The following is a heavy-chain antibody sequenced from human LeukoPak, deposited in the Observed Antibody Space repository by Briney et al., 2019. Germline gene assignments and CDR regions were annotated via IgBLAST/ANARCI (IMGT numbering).Heavy chain of an antibody. D-gene: IGHD2-2*01. CDR3: ARAPTVSVGYCSSSSCQADY. J-gene: IGHJ4*02. CDR1: GESFIGYY. CDR2: INHSGST. Sequence: SETLSLTCAVYGESFIGYYWTWIRQSPGKGLEWIGEINHSGSTNYNPSLKSRVTVSVDTSKNQFSLKLASVTAADTAVYYCARAPTVSVGYCSSSSCQADYWGQGTLVTVSS. V-gene: IGHV4-34*01.